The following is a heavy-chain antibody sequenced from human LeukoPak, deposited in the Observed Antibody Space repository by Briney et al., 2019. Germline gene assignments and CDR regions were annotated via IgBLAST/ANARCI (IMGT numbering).Heavy chain of an antibody. CDR1: GGSISSSNW. D-gene: IGHD3-3*01. Sequence: SETLSLTCAVSGGSISSSNWRSWVRQPPGKGLEWIGYIYYSGSTNYNPSLKSRVTISVDTSKNQFSLKLSSVTAADTAVYYCARERITRYVMDVWGKGTTVTVSS. V-gene: IGHV4-4*02. CDR2: IYYSGST. J-gene: IGHJ6*03. CDR3: ARERITRYVMDV.